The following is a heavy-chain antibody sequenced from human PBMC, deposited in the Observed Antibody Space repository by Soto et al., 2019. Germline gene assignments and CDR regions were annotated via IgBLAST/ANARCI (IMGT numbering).Heavy chain of an antibody. CDR1: GFICSSYD. CDR3: AKATATGGGAFDI. D-gene: IGHD2-8*02. CDR2: ILVDGRT. V-gene: IGHV3-23*01. Sequence: PGGSLRLSCAASGFICSSYDMSWVRQAPGKGLEWVSTILVDGRTFYVDSVKGRFTISRDSSQNTVYLQMNSLTAGDTALYYCAKATATGGGAFDICGQGTMVTDSS. J-gene: IGHJ3*02.